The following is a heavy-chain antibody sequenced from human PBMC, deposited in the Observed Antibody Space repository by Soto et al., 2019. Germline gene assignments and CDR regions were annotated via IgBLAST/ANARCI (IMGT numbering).Heavy chain of an antibody. CDR1: GYSFTSYW. CDR2: IYPGDSDT. J-gene: IGHJ5*02. CDR3: ARSGRGYSYGPNWFDP. Sequence: GESLKISCKGSGYSFTSYWIGWVRQMPGKGLEWMGIIYPGDSDTRYSPSFQGQVTISADKSISTAYLQWSSLKASDTAMYYCARSGRGYSYGPNWFDPWGQGTLVTVSS. V-gene: IGHV5-51*01. D-gene: IGHD5-18*01.